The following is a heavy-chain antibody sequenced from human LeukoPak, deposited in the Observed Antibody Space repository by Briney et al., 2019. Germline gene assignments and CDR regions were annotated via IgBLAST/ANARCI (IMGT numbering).Heavy chain of an antibody. D-gene: IGHD1-14*01. CDR3: ARARIDY. CDR1: GFTFSSHW. V-gene: IGHV3-7*04. Sequence: GGSLRLSCGASGFTFSSHWMTWVRQAPGKGLEWVANIKEDGSEKYYVDSVKGRFTISRDNAKNSLLLQMSSLRAEDTAVYYCARARIDYWGQGTLVTVSS. CDR2: IKEDGSEK. J-gene: IGHJ4*02.